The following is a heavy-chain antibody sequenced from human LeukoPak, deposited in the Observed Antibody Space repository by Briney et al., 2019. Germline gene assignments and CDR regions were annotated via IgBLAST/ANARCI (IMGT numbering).Heavy chain of an antibody. CDR2: ISYDGRNK. D-gene: IGHD3-10*01. J-gene: IGHJ4*02. CDR3: ATHGGY. CDR1: GFTFSSYA. Sequence: PGTSLRLSCAASGFTFSSYAMHWVRQAPGKGLEWVAVISYDGRNKYYADSVKGRFTISRDSSKNTLYLQMNSLRAEDTAVYYCATHGGYWGQGTLVTVSS. V-gene: IGHV3-30*04.